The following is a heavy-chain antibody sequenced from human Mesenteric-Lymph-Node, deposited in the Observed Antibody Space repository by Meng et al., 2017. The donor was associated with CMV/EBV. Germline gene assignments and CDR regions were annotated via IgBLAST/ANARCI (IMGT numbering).Heavy chain of an antibody. D-gene: IGHD3-10*01. CDR3: AGYHGSGSDYN. Sequence: LSCVASGFTFSTYGMHWVRQAPGKGLEWVAVIWHDGSNQHYADSVKGRFTISRDNSKNTLSLQMNSLRAEDTAVYYCAGYHGSGSDYNWGQGTLVTVSS. V-gene: IGHV3-33*01. CDR2: IWHDGSNQ. J-gene: IGHJ4*02. CDR1: GFTFSTYG.